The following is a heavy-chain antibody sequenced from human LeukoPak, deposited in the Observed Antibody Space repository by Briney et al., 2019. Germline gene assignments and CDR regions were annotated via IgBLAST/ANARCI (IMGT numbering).Heavy chain of an antibody. V-gene: IGHV3-7*01. CDR1: GFIFTRYW. J-gene: IGHJ5*02. D-gene: IGHD5-24*01. CDR2: IKEDGSEK. Sequence: PGGSLRLSCAASGFIFTRYWMSWVRQAPGKGLEWVANIKEDGSEKYYVDSVKGRFTISRDNAKNSLYLQMNSLRAEDTAVYYCVRDDNWAHDHWGQGTLVTVSS. CDR3: VRDDNWAHDH.